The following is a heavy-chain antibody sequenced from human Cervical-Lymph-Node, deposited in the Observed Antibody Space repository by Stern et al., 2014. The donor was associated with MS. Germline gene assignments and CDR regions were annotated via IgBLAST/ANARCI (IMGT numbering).Heavy chain of an antibody. Sequence: QMKLVQSGAEVKKPGASVKVSCKASGYTFTSYGISWVRQAPGQGLEWMGWSCAYDCNTNSAQKLEGIVTMPTDTSTSTAYMELRSRRSDDTSVYYCARGLLGSENAFDIWGQGTMFTVPS. J-gene: IGHJ3*02. CDR3: ARGLLGSENAFDI. D-gene: IGHD2-15*01. CDR1: GYTFTSYG. V-gene: IGHV1-18*01. CDR2: SCAYDCNT.